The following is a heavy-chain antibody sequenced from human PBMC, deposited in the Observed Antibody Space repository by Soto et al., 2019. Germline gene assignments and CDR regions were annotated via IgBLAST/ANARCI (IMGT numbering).Heavy chain of an antibody. D-gene: IGHD3-16*02. V-gene: IGHV1-18*01. CDR1: GYTFTSYG. CDR2: ISAYNGNT. CDR3: ARVTSDDVWVSYHTDYYFYY. J-gene: IGHJ4*02. Sequence: QVQLVQSGAEVKKPGASVKVSCKASGYTFTSYGISSVRQAPGQGLEWMGWISAYNGNTNYAQKLQGRVTMTTDTATSTAYMELRSTTSDDTDVYYCARVTSDDVWVSYHTDYYFYYRGQGTLVTVSS.